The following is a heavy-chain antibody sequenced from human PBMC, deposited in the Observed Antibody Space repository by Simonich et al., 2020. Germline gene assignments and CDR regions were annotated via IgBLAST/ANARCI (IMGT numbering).Heavy chain of an antibody. D-gene: IGHD3-9*01. CDR2: INHRGRT. J-gene: IGHJ5*02. CDR3: ARCGLVNYDILTGYHNWFDP. Sequence: QVQLQQWGAGLLKPSETLSLTCAVYGGSFSGYYWSWTRQPPGKGRGVIGEINHRGRTNYNPSLKGRVPLSVNTSKNHFSLKLSSVTAADTAVYYCARCGLVNYDILTGYHNWFDPWGQGTLVTVSS. CDR1: GGSFSGYY. V-gene: IGHV4-34*01.